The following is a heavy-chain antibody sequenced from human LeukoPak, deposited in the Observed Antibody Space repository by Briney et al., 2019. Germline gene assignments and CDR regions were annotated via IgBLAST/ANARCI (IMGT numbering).Heavy chain of an antibody. V-gene: IGHV1-18*01. CDR2: ISAYNGNT. D-gene: IGHD3-3*01. CDR1: GYTFTSYG. CDR3: ARDRPYDFWSGYSRFDY. J-gene: IGHJ4*02. Sequence: GASVKVSCKASGYTFTSYGISWVRQAPGQGLEWMGWISAYNGNTNYAQKLQGRVTMTTDTSTGTAYMELRSLRSDDTAVYYCARDRPYDFWSGYSRFDYWGQGTLVTVSS.